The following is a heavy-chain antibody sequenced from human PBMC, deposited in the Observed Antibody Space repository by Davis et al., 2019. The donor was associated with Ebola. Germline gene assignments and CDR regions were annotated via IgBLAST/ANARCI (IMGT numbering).Heavy chain of an antibody. CDR2: INPNSGGT. Sequence: ASVKVSCKASGYTFTGYYMHWVRQAPGQGLEWMGWINPNSGGTNYAQKFQGRVTMTRDTSISTAYMELSRLRSDDTAVYYCARVKGGDSSGYYHTGDAFDIWGQGTMVTVSS. J-gene: IGHJ3*02. V-gene: IGHV1-2*02. D-gene: IGHD3-22*01. CDR3: ARVKGGDSSGYYHTGDAFDI. CDR1: GYTFTGYY.